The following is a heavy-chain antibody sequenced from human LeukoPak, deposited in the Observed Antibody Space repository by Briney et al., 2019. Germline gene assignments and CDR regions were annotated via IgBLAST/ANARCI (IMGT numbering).Heavy chain of an antibody. CDR3: AKKSSGGCYWGVDY. CDR2: ISGSGDAT. J-gene: IGHJ4*02. V-gene: IGHV3-23*01. Sequence: GGSLRLSCAASGFTFSNYAMSWVRQAPGKGLEWVSAISGSGDATYYADSVKGRFIISRDNSKNTLYLQINSLRAEDTAVYYCAKKSSGGCYWGVDYWGQGTLVTVSS. D-gene: IGHD2-15*01. CDR1: GFTFSNYA.